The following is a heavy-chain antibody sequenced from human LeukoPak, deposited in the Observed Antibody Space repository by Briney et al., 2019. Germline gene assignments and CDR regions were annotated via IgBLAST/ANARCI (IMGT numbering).Heavy chain of an antibody. CDR3: ARELWFGDYPYFDY. J-gene: IGHJ4*02. D-gene: IGHD3-10*01. CDR2: IYYSGST. CDR1: GGSISSSSYY. Sequence: SKTLSLTCTVSGGSISSSSYYWGWIRQPSGKGLEWIGSIYYSGSTYYNPSLKSRVTISVDTSKNQFSLKLSSVTAADTAVYYCARELWFGDYPYFDYWGQGTLVTVSS. V-gene: IGHV4-39*02.